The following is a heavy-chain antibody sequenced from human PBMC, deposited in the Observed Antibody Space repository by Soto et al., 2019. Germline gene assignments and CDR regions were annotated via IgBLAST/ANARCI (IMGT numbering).Heavy chain of an antibody. J-gene: IGHJ6*02. CDR3: ARDGSGSYFPYYYYYYGMDV. V-gene: IGHV3-30-3*01. CDR1: GFTFSSYA. Sequence: GRSLRLSCAASGFTFSSYAMHRVRQAPGKGLEWVAVISYDGSNKYYADSVKGRFTISRDNSKNTLYLQMNSLRAEDTAVYYCARDGSGSYFPYYYYYYGMDVWGQGTTVTVSS. D-gene: IGHD3-10*01. CDR2: ISYDGSNK.